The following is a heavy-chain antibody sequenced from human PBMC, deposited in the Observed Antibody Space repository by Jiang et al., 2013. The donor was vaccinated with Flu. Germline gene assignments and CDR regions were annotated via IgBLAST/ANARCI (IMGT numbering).Heavy chain of an antibody. V-gene: IGHV3-21*01. Sequence: FSSYSMNWVRQAPGKGLEWVSSISSSSSYXYYADSVKGRFTISRDNAKNSLYLQMNSLRAEDTAVYYCARDPVGYSSTRSYYYYYYGMDVWGQGTTVTVSS. CDR1: FSSYS. D-gene: IGHD6-13*01. CDR3: ARDPVGYSSTRSYYYYYYGMDV. CDR2: ISSSSSYX. J-gene: IGHJ6*02.